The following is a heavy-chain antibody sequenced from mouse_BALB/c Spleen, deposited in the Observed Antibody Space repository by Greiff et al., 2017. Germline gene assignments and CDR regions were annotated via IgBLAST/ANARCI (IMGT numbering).Heavy chain of an antibody. D-gene: IGHD2-10*02. Sequence: QVQLQQSGPELVKPGASVKMSCKASGYTFTSYYIHWVKQRPGQGLEWIGWIYPGDGSTKYNEKFKGKTTLTADKSSSTAYMLLSSLTSEDSAIYFCARISLGAGYGNYPYAMDYWGQGTSVTVSS. CDR1: GYTFTSYY. J-gene: IGHJ4*01. CDR2: IYPGDGST. CDR3: ARISLGAGYGNYPYAMDY. V-gene: IGHV1S56*01.